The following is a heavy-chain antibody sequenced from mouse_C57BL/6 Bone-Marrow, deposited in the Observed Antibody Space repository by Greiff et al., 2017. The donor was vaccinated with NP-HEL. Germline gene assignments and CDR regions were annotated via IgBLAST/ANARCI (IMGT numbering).Heavy chain of an antibody. D-gene: IGHD1-1*01. V-gene: IGHV1-75*01. Sequence: VQLQQSGPELVKPGASVKISCKASGYTFTDYYINWVKQRPGQGLEWIGWIFPGSGSTYYNEKFKGKATLTVDKSSSTAYMLLSSLTSEDSAVYFCERDGTVVNLYYMDYWGQGTSVTVSS. CDR2: IFPGSGST. J-gene: IGHJ4*01. CDR3: ERDGTVVNLYYMDY. CDR1: GYTFTDYY.